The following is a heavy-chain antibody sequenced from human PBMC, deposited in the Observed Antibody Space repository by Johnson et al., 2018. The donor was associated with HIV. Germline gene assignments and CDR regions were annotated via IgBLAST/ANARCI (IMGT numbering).Heavy chain of an antibody. J-gene: IGHJ3*02. CDR1: GFTFSTYG. D-gene: IGHD3-22*01. V-gene: IGHV3-NL1*01. Sequence: QMLLVESGGGVVQPGRSLRLSCAASGFTFSTYGMHWVRQAPGKGLEWVSGINWNGGSTGYADSVKGRFTISRANSKNTLYLQMNSLTAEDTAVYYCATFYYDNRDYYELASFLTDASDIWGQGTMVTVSS. CDR2: INWNGGST. CDR3: ATFYYDNRDYYELASFLTDASDI.